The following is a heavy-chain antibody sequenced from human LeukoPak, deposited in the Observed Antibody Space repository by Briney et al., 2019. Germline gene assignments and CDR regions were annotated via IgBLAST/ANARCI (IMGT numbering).Heavy chain of an antibody. D-gene: IGHD4-17*01. V-gene: IGHV3-21*01. J-gene: IGHJ3*02. Sequence: PGGSLRLSCAASGFTFSIYSMNWVRQAPGKGLGWVSSISSSSIYIDYADSVKGRFTISRDNAKNSLYLQMNSLRAEDTAVYYCARETDGGDYNSRGGFDIWGQGTKVTVSS. CDR1: GFTFSIYS. CDR3: ARETDGGDYNSRGGFDI. CDR2: ISSSSIYI.